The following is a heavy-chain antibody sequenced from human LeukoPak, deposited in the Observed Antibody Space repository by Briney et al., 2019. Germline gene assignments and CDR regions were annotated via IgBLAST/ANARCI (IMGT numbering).Heavy chain of an antibody. CDR3: ARDRNYYDHNGNFDY. Sequence: ASVKVSCKASGYTFSGYYMHWVRQAPGQGLEWMGWINPNSGGTNYAQKFQGRVTLTRDTSLSTAYMELSRLRSGDTAVYYCARDRNYYDHNGNFDYWGQGTLVTVSS. V-gene: IGHV1-2*02. CDR1: GYTFSGYY. D-gene: IGHD3-22*01. J-gene: IGHJ4*02. CDR2: INPNSGGT.